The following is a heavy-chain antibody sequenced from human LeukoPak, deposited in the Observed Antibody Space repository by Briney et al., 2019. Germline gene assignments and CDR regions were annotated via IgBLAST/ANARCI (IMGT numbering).Heavy chain of an antibody. V-gene: IGHV1-24*01. CDR3: ARDLRVGYDFRTGWFDP. CDR1: GYTLTELS. CDR2: FDPEDGET. D-gene: IGHD3-3*01. J-gene: IGHJ5*02. Sequence: ASVKVSCKVSGYTLTELSMHWVRQAPGKGLEGMGGFDPEDGETIYAQKFQGRVTMTEDTSADTAYMELSSLRSEDTAVYYCARDLRVGYDFRTGWFDPWGQGTLVTVSS.